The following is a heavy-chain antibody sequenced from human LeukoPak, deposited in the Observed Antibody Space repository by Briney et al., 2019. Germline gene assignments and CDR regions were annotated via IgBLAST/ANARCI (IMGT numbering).Heavy chain of an antibody. Sequence: GGSLRLSCAASGFTFSSYAMSWVRQAPGKELEWVSAISGSGGSTYYADSVKGRFTISRDNSKSTLYLQMNSLRAEDTAVYYCAKWYGLSGAYYYDSSGYFFDYWGQGTLVTVSS. J-gene: IGHJ4*02. CDR2: ISGSGGST. CDR1: GFTFSSYA. V-gene: IGHV3-23*01. D-gene: IGHD3-22*01. CDR3: AKWYGLSGAYYYDSSGYFFDY.